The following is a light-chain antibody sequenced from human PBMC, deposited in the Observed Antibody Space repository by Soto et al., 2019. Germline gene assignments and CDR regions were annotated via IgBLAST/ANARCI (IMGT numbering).Light chain of an antibody. V-gene: IGLV2-14*01. CDR3: HSYTSTSTPFV. Sequence: QSALTQPASVSGSPGQSITISCTGTSSDVGTYIYVSWYQHHPGKAPKLMIYEVSHRPSGVSNRFSGSKSGNTASLTISGLQTEDEADYYCHSYTSTSTPFVFGTGTKVTVL. J-gene: IGLJ1*01. CDR1: SSDVGTYIY. CDR2: EVS.